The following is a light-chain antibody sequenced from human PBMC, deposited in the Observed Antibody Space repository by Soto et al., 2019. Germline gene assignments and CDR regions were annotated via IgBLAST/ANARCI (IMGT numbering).Light chain of an antibody. CDR1: SSDVGGYHY. V-gene: IGLV2-14*01. Sequence: QSALTQPASVSGSPGQSITISCTGTSSDVGGYHYVSWYQHHPGKAPKLMIYEVSNRPSGVSNRFSGSKSGNTASLTISGLTAEDEADYFCSSYGSTSSRYVFGTGTKLTVL. CDR3: SSYGSTSSRYV. CDR2: EVS. J-gene: IGLJ1*01.